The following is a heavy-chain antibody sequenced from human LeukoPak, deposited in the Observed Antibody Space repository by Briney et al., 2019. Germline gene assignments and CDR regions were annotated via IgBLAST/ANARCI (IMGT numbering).Heavy chain of an antibody. J-gene: IGHJ4*02. V-gene: IGHV3-21*01. CDR3: ARGPSGYHNT. D-gene: IGHD5-12*01. Sequence: GGSLRLSCAASGFTFSSYSMNWVRQAPGKGLEWVSSISSSSTFIYYADSLKGRFTISRDNAKNSLYLQMNSLRAEDTAVYYCARGPSGYHNTGGQGTLVTVSS. CDR2: ISSSSTFI. CDR1: GFTFSSYS.